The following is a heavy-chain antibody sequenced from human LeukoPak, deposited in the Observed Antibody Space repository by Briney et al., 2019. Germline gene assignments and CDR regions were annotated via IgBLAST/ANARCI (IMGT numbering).Heavy chain of an antibody. CDR2: ISSSSYI. Sequence: GGSLRLSCAASGFTFSSYSMNWVRQAPGKGLEWVSSISSSSYIYYADSVKGRFTISRDNAKNSLYLQMNSLRAEDTAVYYCARHGGTRVTLVEVYYFDYWGQGSLVTVSS. D-gene: IGHD4-11*01. V-gene: IGHV3-21*01. CDR1: GFTFSSYS. J-gene: IGHJ4*02. CDR3: ARHGGTRVTLVEVYYFDY.